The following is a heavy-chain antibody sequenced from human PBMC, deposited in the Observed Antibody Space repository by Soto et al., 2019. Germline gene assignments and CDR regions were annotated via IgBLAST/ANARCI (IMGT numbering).Heavy chain of an antibody. D-gene: IGHD3-22*01. CDR1: GYTFTSYG. CDR2: ISAYNGNT. CDR3: ARGPPSYYDSSGYYKYFDY. V-gene: IGHV1-18*01. Sequence: GASVKVSCKASGYTFTSYGISWVRQAPGQGLEWMGWISAYNGNTNYAQKLQGRVTMTTDTSTGTAYMELRSLRSDDTAVYYCARGPPSYYDSSGYYKYFDYWGQGPLGTVSS. J-gene: IGHJ4*02.